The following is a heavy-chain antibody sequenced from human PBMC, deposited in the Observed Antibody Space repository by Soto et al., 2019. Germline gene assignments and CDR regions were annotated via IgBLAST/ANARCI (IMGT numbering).Heavy chain of an antibody. CDR3: AKFNWNYGEVFDC. V-gene: IGHV3-53*01. CDR1: GFIVSSNY. Sequence: GGSLRLSCAASGFIVSSNYMNWVRQAPGKGLEWVSAMYSSGSTPYADSVKGRFTISRDNSKNTLYLQMNSLRAEDTAVYYCAKFNWNYGEVFDCWGQGTLVTVSS. CDR2: MYSSGST. J-gene: IGHJ4*02. D-gene: IGHD1-7*01.